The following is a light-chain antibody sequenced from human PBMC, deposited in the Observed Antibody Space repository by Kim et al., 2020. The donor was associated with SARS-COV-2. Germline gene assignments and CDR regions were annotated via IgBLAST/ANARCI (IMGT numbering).Light chain of an antibody. CDR2: TAS. CDR1: QGIRNA. CDR3: LQDYISPLT. Sequence: ASVGDRFTFTCRASQGIRNALSCYQQRPGKAPKLLIYTASNLQSGVPSRFSGSGSGTDFTLTISSLQPEDFATYFCLQDYISPLTFGGGTKVDIK. J-gene: IGKJ4*01. V-gene: IGKV1-6*01.